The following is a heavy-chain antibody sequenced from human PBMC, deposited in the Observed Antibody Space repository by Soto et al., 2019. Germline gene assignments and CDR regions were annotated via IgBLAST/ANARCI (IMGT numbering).Heavy chain of an antibody. CDR1: GFSFSRNG. CDR3: AKGKIFGVVIDKYYGMDV. V-gene: IGHV3-30*18. CDR2: ISYDGSNK. D-gene: IGHD3-3*01. J-gene: IGHJ6*02. Sequence: QVQLVESGGGVVQPGRSLRLSCAASGFSFSRNGMHWVRQAPGKGLEWVALISYDGSNKYYVDSVKGRFSISRDNSKNTLYLQMNSLRAEDTAVYYCAKGKIFGVVIDKYYGMDVWGQGTTVTVSS.